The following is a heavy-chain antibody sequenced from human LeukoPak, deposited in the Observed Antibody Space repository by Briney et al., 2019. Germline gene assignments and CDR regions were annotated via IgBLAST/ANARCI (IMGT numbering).Heavy chain of an antibody. V-gene: IGHV3-30*14. D-gene: IGHD3-3*01. CDR2: ISYDGGNK. Sequence: GGSLRLSCAASGFTFSSYAMSWVRQAPGKGLEWVALISYDGGNKYYADSVKGRCTISRDNSKNTLYLQMNSLRAEDTAVYYCARVNDFWNNMDVWGKGTTVTVSS. J-gene: IGHJ6*03. CDR1: GFTFSSYA. CDR3: ARVNDFWNNMDV.